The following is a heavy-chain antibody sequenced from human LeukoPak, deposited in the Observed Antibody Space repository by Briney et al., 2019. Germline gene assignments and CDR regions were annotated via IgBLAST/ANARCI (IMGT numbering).Heavy chain of an antibody. CDR3: ARDYPRGYSGYDSRDY. CDR1: GFTFSSYW. CDR2: IKQDGSEK. D-gene: IGHD5-12*01. Sequence: QPGGSLRLSCAASGFTFSSYWMSWVRQAPGKGLEWVANIKQDGSEKYYVDSVKGRFTISRDNAKNSLYLQMNSLRAEDTAVYYCARDYPRGYSGYDSRDYWGQGTLVTVSS. J-gene: IGHJ4*02. V-gene: IGHV3-7*01.